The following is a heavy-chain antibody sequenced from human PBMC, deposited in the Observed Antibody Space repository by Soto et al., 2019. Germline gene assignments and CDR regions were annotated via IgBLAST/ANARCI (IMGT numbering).Heavy chain of an antibody. D-gene: IGHD2-2*01. CDR2: IYYSGST. J-gene: IGHJ5*02. CDR1: GGSISSGGYY. CDR3: ARGEVPAACNWFDP. Sequence: QVQLQESGPGLVKPSQTLSLTCTVSGGSISSGGYYWSWIRQHPGKGLEWIGYIYYSGSTYYNPSLQSRVTIAVDASKNQFSLRLSSVTAADTAVYYCARGEVPAACNWFDPWGQGTLVTVSS. V-gene: IGHV4-31*03.